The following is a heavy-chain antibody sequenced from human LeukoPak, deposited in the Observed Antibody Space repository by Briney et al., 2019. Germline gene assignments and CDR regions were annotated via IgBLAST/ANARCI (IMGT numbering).Heavy chain of an antibody. D-gene: IGHD3-10*01. CDR1: GFTFDDYA. CDR3: ARDIGRIYGSGSI. Sequence: PGRSLRLSCAASGFTFDDYAMHWVRQAPGKGLEWVSSISPSSGDMYYADSAKGRFTISRDNAKNSLYLQMNSLRAEDTAVYYCARDIGRIYGSGSIWGQGTMVTVSS. CDR2: ISPSSGDM. J-gene: IGHJ3*02. V-gene: IGHV3-21*01.